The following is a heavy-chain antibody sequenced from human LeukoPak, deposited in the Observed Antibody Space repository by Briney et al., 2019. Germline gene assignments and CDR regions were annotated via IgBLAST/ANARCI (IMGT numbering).Heavy chain of an antibody. CDR3: GMSGDRVPLQDDVFDV. V-gene: IGHV5-51*01. CDR2: IYPGDSGP. CDR1: GYSFTSYC. D-gene: IGHD1-26*01. Sequence: GESLKISCKVSGYSFTSYCIGWVRQMPGKGLEWMGIIYPGDSGPTYSPSFQGQVTISVDKSINAAYLQWSSLQASDTAMYYCGMSGDRVPLQDDVFDVWGQGTMVTVST. J-gene: IGHJ3*01.